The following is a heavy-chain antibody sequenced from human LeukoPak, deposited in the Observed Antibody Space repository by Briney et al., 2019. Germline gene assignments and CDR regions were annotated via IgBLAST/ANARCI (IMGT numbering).Heavy chain of an antibody. J-gene: IGHJ4*02. CDR1: GYTFTSYG. D-gene: IGHD6-13*01. CDR2: ISADNGNT. CDR3: ARDSSSWYATYYFDS. V-gene: IGHV1-18*01. Sequence: ASVKVSCKASGYTFTSYGISWVRQAPGQGLERMGWISADNGNTNYAQKLQGRVTMTTDTSTSTAYMELRSLRSDATAVYYCARDSSSWYATYYFDSWGQGNLVTVSS.